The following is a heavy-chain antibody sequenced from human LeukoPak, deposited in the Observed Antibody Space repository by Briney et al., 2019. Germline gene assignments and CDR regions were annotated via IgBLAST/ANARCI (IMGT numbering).Heavy chain of an antibody. CDR1: GFTFSDSY. D-gene: IGHD2-15*01. J-gene: IGHJ5*02. CDR2: ISGSGHDI. CDR3: ARGCSGGSCYEPKFDP. V-gene: IGHV3-11*04. Sequence: GGSLRLSCAASGFTFSDSYMTWVRQAPGKGVEWVAYISGSGHDINYSDSVKGRFTISRDNAKNSLYLQMSSLRAEDTAVYYCARGCSGGSCYEPKFDPWGQGTLVTVSS.